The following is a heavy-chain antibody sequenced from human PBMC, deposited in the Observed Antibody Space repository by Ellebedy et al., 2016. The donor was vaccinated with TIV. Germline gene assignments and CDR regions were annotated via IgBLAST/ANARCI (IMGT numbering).Heavy chain of an antibody. CDR2: ISSSGSTI. CDR3: ARAALYYYYGMDV. CDR1: GFTFSDYY. V-gene: IGHV3-11*04. Sequence: GESLKISCAASGFTFSDYYMSWIRQAPGKGLEWVSYISSSGSTIYYADSVKGRFTISRDNAKNSLYLQMNSLRAEDTAVYYCARAALYYYYGMDVWGQGTTVTVSS. J-gene: IGHJ6*02.